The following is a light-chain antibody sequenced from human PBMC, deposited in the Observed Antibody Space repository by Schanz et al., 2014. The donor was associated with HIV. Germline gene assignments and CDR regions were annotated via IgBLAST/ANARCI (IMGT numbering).Light chain of an antibody. J-gene: IGLJ2*01. CDR2: DVS. CDR3: CSYTSTATVI. CDR1: SGDVGSYNY. Sequence: QSALTQPASVSGSPGQSISISCTGTSGDVGSYNYVSWYQQHPGKAPKLMIYDVSNRPSGVSSRFSGSKSGNTASLTISGLQAEDEADYYCCSYTSTATVIFGVGTKLTVL. V-gene: IGLV2-14*03.